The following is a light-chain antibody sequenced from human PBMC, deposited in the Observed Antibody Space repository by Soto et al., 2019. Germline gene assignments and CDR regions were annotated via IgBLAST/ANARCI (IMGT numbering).Light chain of an antibody. CDR2: AAS. J-gene: IGKJ2*01. CDR1: QTVSRS. V-gene: IGKV3D-11*02. CDR3: QQRNSSPYT. Sequence: EVVLTQSPATLSLSPGERAILSCRASQTVSRSLFWYQQKPGQPPRLVIYAASNRASVIPARFSGSGAGTDFTLTISSLVPEDFVDYYCQQRNSSPYTFGQGTKLEI.